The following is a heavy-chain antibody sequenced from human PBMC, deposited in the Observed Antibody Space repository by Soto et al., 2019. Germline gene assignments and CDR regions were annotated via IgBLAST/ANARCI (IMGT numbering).Heavy chain of an antibody. CDR2: IIPIFGTA. Sequence: ASVKVSCKASGGTFSSYAISWVRQAPGQGLEWMGGIIPIFGTANYAQKFQGRVTITADESTSTAYMELSSLRSEDTAVYYRARFYDSSGYLSDGMRYYGMDVWGQGTTVTVSS. J-gene: IGHJ6*02. V-gene: IGHV1-69*13. CDR3: ARFYDSSGYLSDGMRYYGMDV. CDR1: GGTFSSYA. D-gene: IGHD3-22*01.